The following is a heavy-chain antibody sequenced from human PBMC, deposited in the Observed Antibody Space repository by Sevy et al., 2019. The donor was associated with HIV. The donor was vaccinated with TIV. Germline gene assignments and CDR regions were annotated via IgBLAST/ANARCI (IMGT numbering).Heavy chain of an antibody. Sequence: GGSLRLSCAASAFSFNTYAMSWVRRAPGKGLEWVSAISGSGGSTYYADSVKGRFTISRDNSKNTLYLQMNSLRAEDTAVYYCAKDLFRSDRYYYYYGMDVWGQGTTVTVSS. CDR1: AFSFNTYA. CDR2: ISGSGGST. D-gene: IGHD3-10*01. J-gene: IGHJ6*02. V-gene: IGHV3-23*01. CDR3: AKDLFRSDRYYYYYGMDV.